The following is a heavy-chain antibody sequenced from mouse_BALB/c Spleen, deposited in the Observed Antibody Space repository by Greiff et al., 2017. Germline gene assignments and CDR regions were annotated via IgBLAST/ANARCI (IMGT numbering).Heavy chain of an antibody. D-gene: IGHD1-1*01. CDR2: IDPANGNT. J-gene: IGHJ2*01. V-gene: IGHV14-3*02. CDR3: ARSRGSSYLDY. Sequence: EVQVVESGAELVKPGASVKLSCTASGFNIKDTYMHWVKQRPEQGLEWIGRIDPANGNTKYDPKFQGKATITADTSSNTAYLQLSSLTSEDTAVYYCARSRGSSYLDYWGQGTTLTVSS. CDR1: GFNIKDTY.